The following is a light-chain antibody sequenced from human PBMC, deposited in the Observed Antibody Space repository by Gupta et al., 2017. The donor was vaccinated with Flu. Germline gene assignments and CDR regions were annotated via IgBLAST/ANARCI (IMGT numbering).Light chain of an antibody. CDR1: SIGSKS. CDR3: HVWDSSSDHVV. Sequence: GNTSRITCRGDSIGSKSVPWYQQKPGKAPILIVHDDSNRPSGIPDRFSGSKSGNTATLSITRLEAGDEADYYCHVWDSSSDHVVFGGGTKLTVL. V-gene: IGLV3-21*03. J-gene: IGLJ2*01. CDR2: DDS.